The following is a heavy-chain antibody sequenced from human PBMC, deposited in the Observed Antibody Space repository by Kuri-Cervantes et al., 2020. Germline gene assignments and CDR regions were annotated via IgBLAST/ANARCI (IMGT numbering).Heavy chain of an antibody. V-gene: IGHV4-39*01. CDR2: IYYSGST. Sequence: SETLSLTCSVSSGSVSSTSYYWGWIRQPPGKGLEWIESIYYSGSTYYNPSLKSRVTISVDTSKNQFSLKLSSVTAADAAVYYCARHLRYYYYYMDVWGKGTTVTVSS. J-gene: IGHJ6*03. CDR3: ARHLRYYYYYMDV. CDR1: SGSVSSTSYY.